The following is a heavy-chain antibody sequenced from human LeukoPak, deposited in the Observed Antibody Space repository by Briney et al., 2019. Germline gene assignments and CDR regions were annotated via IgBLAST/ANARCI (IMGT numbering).Heavy chain of an antibody. CDR1: GYTFTSYG. CDR2: ISAYNGNT. Sequence: ASVKVSCKASGYTFTSYGISWVRQAPGQGLEWMGWISAYNGNTNYGQKLQGRVTMTTDTSTSTAYMELRSLRSDDTAVYYGARDRGPSIAAGEDAFDIWGQGTMVTVSS. J-gene: IGHJ3*02. V-gene: IGHV1-18*01. CDR3: ARDRGPSIAAGEDAFDI. D-gene: IGHD6-13*01.